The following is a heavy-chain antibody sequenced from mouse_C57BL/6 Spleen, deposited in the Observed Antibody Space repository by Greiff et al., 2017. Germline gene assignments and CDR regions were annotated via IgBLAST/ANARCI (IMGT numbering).Heavy chain of an antibody. D-gene: IGHD1-1*01. V-gene: IGHV1-55*01. J-gene: IGHJ4*01. CDR1: GYTFTSYW. CDR3: ARFTTVVATYYYAMDY. Sequence: VQLQQPGAELVKPGASVKMSCKASGYTFTSYWITWVKQRPGQGLEWIGDIYPGSGSTNYNEKFKSKATLTVDTSSSTAYMQLSSLTSGDSAVYYCARFTTVVATYYYAMDYWGQGTSVTVSS. CDR2: IYPGSGST.